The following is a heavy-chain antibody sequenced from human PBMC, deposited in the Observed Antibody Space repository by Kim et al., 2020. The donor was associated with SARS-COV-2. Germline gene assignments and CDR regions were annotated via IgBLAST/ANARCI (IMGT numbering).Heavy chain of an antibody. Sequence: GGSLRLSCAASGFTFSSYGMHWVRQAPGKGLEWVAVISYDGSNKYYADSVKGRFTISRDNSKNTLYLQMNSLRAEDTAVYYCAKGLGIAVAGVDYWGQGTLVTVSS. V-gene: IGHV3-30*18. CDR2: ISYDGSNK. CDR1: GFTFSSYG. CDR3: AKGLGIAVAGVDY. D-gene: IGHD6-19*01. J-gene: IGHJ4*02.